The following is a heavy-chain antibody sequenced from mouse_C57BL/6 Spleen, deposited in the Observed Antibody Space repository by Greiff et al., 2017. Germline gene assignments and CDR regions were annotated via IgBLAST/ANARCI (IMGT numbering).Heavy chain of an antibody. Sequence: VQLQQPGAELVMPGASVKLSCKASGYTFTSYWMHWVKQRPGQGLEWIGEIDPSDSYTNYNQKFKGKSTLTVDKSSSTAYMQLSSLTSGDSAVYYCARLKGTGYFDYWGQGTTLTVSS. CDR1: GYTFTSYW. CDR2: IDPSDSYT. J-gene: IGHJ2*01. V-gene: IGHV1-69*01. D-gene: IGHD3-3*01. CDR3: ARLKGTGYFDY.